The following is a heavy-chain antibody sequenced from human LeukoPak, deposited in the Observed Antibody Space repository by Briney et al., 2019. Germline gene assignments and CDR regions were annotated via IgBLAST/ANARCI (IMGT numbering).Heavy chain of an antibody. CDR1: GFTFSTYW. CDR3: AKAGRASIVGAITGGDY. Sequence: GGSLRLSCAAYGFTFSTYWMHWVRQAPGKGLVWVSRISTDGSSTSYADSVKGRFTISRDNARNTLYLQMNSLRAEDTAVYYCAKAGRASIVGAITGGDYWGQGTLVTVSS. V-gene: IGHV3-74*01. D-gene: IGHD1-26*01. CDR2: ISTDGSST. J-gene: IGHJ4*02.